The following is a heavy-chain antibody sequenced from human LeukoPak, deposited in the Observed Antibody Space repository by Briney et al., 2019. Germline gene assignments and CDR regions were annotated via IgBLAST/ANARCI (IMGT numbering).Heavy chain of an antibody. V-gene: IGHV3-48*03. Sequence: GGSLRLSCAASGFTFSSYEMNWVRQAPGKGLEWVSYISSSGSTIYYADSVKGRFTISRDNAKNSLYLQMNSLRADDTAVYYCARDGRGDYCSGGSCLMFDPWGQGTLVTVSS. CDR1: GFTFSSYE. CDR3: ARDGRGDYCSGGSCLMFDP. J-gene: IGHJ5*02. CDR2: ISSSGSTI. D-gene: IGHD2-15*01.